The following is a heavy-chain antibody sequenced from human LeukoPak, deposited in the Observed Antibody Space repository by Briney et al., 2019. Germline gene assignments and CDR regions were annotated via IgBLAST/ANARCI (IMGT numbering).Heavy chain of an antibody. D-gene: IGHD4-17*01. J-gene: IGHJ4*02. Sequence: GGSLRLSCEGSGFTFNKFWINWVRHVPGKGLEWVANIKQDGSEKYYVDSVKGRFTISRDNAKNSLYLQMNSLRAEDTAVYYCAREGPSVTPYYWGQGTLVTVSS. CDR3: AREGPSVTPYY. CDR2: IKQDGSEK. CDR1: GFTFNKFW. V-gene: IGHV3-7*01.